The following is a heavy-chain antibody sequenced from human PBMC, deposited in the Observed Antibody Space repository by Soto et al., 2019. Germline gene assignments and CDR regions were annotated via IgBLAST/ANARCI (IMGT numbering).Heavy chain of an antibody. CDR1: GGSFSGYY. CDR2: INHSGST. V-gene: IGHV4-34*01. D-gene: IGHD4-17*01. J-gene: IGHJ6*02. CDR3: ARARRPVTKLHYYYYGMDV. Sequence: AETLSLTCAVYGGSFSGYYWSWIRQPPGKGLEWIGEINHSGSTNYNPSLKSRVTISVDTSKNQFSLKLSSVTAADTAVYYCARARRPVTKLHYYYYGMDVWGQGTTVTVSS.